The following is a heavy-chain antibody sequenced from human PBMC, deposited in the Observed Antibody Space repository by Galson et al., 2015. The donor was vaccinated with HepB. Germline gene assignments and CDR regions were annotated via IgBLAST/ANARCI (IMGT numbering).Heavy chain of an antibody. D-gene: IGHD3-22*01. V-gene: IGHV5-51*01. CDR3: ARSNRYYYDSSGYANFDH. CDR2: IYPGDSDT. Sequence: QSGAEVKKPGESLKISCKGSGYSFTSYWIGWVRQMPGKGLEWMGIIYPGDSDTRYSPSFQGQVTISADKSISTAYLQWSSLKASDTAMYYCARSNRYYYDSSGYANFDHWGQGTLVTVSS. CDR1: GYSFTSYW. J-gene: IGHJ4*02.